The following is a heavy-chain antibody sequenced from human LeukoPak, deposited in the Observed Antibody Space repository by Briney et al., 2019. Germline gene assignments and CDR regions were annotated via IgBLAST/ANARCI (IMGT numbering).Heavy chain of an antibody. CDR2: IYYTGST. Sequence: SETLSLTCTVSGDSISNSYWSWIWLRQPPGKGLEWIGYIYYTGSTEKNPSLKSRVTISLATYNDQISLMLNSVTAADTAVYFCARIRRGYTYGFPSRELLKAFDMWGQGTVVSVSS. D-gene: IGHD5-18*01. CDR1: GDSISNSY. J-gene: IGHJ3*02. CDR3: ARIRRGYTYGFPSRELLKAFDM. V-gene: IGHV4-59*01.